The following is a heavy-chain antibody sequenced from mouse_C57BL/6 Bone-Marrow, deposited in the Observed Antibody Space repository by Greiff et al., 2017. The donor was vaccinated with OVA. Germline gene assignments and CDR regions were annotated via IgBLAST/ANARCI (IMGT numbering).Heavy chain of an antibody. Sequence: EVQLQQSGPELVKPGASVKISCKASGYTFTDYYMNWVKQSHGKSLEWIGDINPNNGGTSYNQKFKGKATLTVDKSSSTAYMELRSLTSEDSAVYYCAREGLLTFYYAMDYWGQGTSVTVSS. CDR1: GYTFTDYY. J-gene: IGHJ4*01. CDR2: INPNNGGT. CDR3: AREGLLTFYYAMDY. D-gene: IGHD2-3*01. V-gene: IGHV1-26*01.